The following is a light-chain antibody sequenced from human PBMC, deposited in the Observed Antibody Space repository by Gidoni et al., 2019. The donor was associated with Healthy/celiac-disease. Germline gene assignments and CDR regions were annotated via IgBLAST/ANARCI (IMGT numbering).Light chain of an antibody. CDR1: QSLLHSNGYNY. V-gene: IGKV2-28*01. CDR2: LGS. Sequence: IVMTQSPLSLPVTPGEPASISCRSSQSLLHSNGYNYVDWYLQKPGQSPQLLIYLGSNRASGVPDRFSGSGSGTDFTLKISRVEAEDVGVYYCMQALQTPRTFGQGTKVEIK. J-gene: IGKJ1*01. CDR3: MQALQTPRT.